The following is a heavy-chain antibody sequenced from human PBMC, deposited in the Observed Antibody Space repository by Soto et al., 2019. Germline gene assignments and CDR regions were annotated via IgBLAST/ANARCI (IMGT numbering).Heavy chain of an antibody. V-gene: IGHV3-30-3*01. Sequence: GGSLRLSCAASGFTFSSYAMHWVRQAPGKGLEWVAVISYDGSNKYYADSVKGRFTISRNNSKNTLYLQMNSLRAEDTAVYYCARDPVYGVRVSSSSKLRDYYYYGMDVWGQGTTVTVSS. J-gene: IGHJ6*02. CDR1: GFTFSSYA. D-gene: IGHD6-6*01. CDR2: ISYDGSNK. CDR3: ARDPVYGVRVSSSSKLRDYYYYGMDV.